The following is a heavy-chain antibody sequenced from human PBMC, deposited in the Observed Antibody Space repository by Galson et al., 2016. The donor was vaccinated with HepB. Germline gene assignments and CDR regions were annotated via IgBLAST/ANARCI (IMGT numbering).Heavy chain of an antibody. CDR2: ISRSGDSR. CDR1: GFTFNNYG. D-gene: IGHD1-26*01. CDR3: TRRRASDGKGETVDN. V-gene: IGHV3-23*01. J-gene: IGHJ4*02. Sequence: SLRLSCAASGFTFNNYGMTWVRQAPGKGLEVVSSISRSGDSRDYADSVKGRFTISRDNSKNTLSLQMNSLKTEDTAVYYCTRRRASDGKGETVDNWGQGILVTVSS.